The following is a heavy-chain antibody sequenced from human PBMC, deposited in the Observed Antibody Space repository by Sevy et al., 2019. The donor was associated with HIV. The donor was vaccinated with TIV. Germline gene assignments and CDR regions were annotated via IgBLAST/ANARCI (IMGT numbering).Heavy chain of an antibody. J-gene: IGHJ3*02. Sequence: SETLSLTCTVSGGSISSSSYYWGWIRQPPGKGLEWIGSIYYSGSTYYNPSPKSRVTISVDTSKNQFSLKLSSVTAADTAVYYCAGYCSGGSCPKVDAFDIWGQGTMVTVSS. CDR3: AGYCSGGSCPKVDAFDI. CDR1: GGSISSSSYY. CDR2: IYYSGST. D-gene: IGHD2-15*01. V-gene: IGHV4-39*01.